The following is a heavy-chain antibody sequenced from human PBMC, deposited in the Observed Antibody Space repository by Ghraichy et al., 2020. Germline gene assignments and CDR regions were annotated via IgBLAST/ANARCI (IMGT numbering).Heavy chain of an antibody. CDR1: GGSISTTRNE. J-gene: IGHJ5*02. V-gene: IGHV4-39*07. Sequence: SETLSLTCRVSGGSISTTRNEWAWIRQPPGKGLEWIGNVYFRGSTYYNPSLQSRVTISVDTSKDQFSLRLDSVTAADTALYYCARVNTPVRGGRGWFDPWGQGTLFIVSS. CDR3: ARVNTPVRGGRGWFDP. CDR2: VYFRGST. D-gene: IGHD3-10*01.